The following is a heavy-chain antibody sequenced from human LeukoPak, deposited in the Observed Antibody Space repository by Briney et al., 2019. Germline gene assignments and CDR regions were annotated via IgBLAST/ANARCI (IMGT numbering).Heavy chain of an antibody. J-gene: IGHJ4*02. CDR2: INPNSGNT. V-gene: IGHV1-8*01. Sequence: ASVKVSCKASGYTFSSYDINWVRQATGQGLEWMGWINPNSGNTGYAPKFQGRVTMTRNTSISTAHMELSSLRSEDTAVYYCARRSDYYDSSAYYYWGQGTLVPVSS. CDR1: GYTFSSYD. D-gene: IGHD3-22*01. CDR3: ARRSDYYDSSAYYY.